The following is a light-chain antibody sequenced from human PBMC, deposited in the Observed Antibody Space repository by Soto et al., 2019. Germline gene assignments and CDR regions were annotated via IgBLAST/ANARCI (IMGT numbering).Light chain of an antibody. Sequence: DIVMTQSPLSLPVTPGEPASISCRSSLSLLHSNGYNYLDWYLQKPGQSPQLLIYLGSNRASGVPDRFRGRGSGTDFTLKISRVEAGDVGVYYCMQLFQTPINFGQGTRLEIK. CDR1: LSLLHSNGYNY. V-gene: IGKV2-28*01. CDR2: LGS. CDR3: MQLFQTPIN. J-gene: IGKJ5*01.